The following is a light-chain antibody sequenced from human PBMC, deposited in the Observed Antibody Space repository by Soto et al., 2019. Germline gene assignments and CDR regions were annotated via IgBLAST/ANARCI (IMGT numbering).Light chain of an antibody. CDR1: QSISSY. CDR3: QQSYNFPRT. J-gene: IGKJ2*01. Sequence: DIRMTQTPSSQSASVGDRVTITCRASQSISSYLNWYQQKPGKAPKLLIYAASSLQSGVPSSFSGSGSGTDFTLTISSLQSEDFATYFCQQSYNFPRTFGQGAKVDIK. V-gene: IGKV1-39*01. CDR2: AAS.